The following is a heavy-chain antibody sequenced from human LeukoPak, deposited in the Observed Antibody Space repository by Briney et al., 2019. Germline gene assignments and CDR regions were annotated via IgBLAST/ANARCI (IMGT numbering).Heavy chain of an antibody. CDR1: GYTFIGYY. CDR2: INPNRGGT. D-gene: IGHD6-13*01. V-gene: IGHV1-2*02. Sequence: ASVKVSCKASGYTFIGYYMQWVRQAPGQGLEWMGWINPNRGGTNYAQKFQGRVTMTRDTSISTAYMQLSRLRSDDTAVYYCARELQQQLVFGWFDPWGQGTLVTVSS. CDR3: ARELQQQLVFGWFDP. J-gene: IGHJ5*02.